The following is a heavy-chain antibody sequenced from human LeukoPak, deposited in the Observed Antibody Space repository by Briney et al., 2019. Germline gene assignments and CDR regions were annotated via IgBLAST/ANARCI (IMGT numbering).Heavy chain of an antibody. CDR3: ARDGVENSSWYPLDS. V-gene: IGHV4-4*07. CDR2: IYTSGST. J-gene: IGHJ4*02. D-gene: IGHD6-13*01. Sequence: PSETLSLTCTVSGASISSYYWSWVRQPAGEGLEWIGRIYTSGSTNYKPSLKSRVTMSVDTSKNQFSLKLTSVTAADTAVYYCARDGVENSSWYPLDSWGPGTLVIVSS. CDR1: GASISSYY.